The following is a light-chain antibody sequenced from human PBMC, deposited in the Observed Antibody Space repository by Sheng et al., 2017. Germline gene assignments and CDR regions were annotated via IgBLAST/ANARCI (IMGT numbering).Light chain of an antibody. Sequence: DIQMTQSPSSLSASVGDRVTITCRASQSISNYLNWYQQKPGKAPELMIYAASSLQSGVPSRFSGSGSGTHFTLTISSLQPEDFATYYCQQSYSTPRTFGQGTRWKSN. CDR2: AAS. CDR1: QSISNY. CDR3: QQSYSTPRT. V-gene: IGKV1-39*01. J-gene: IGKJ1*01.